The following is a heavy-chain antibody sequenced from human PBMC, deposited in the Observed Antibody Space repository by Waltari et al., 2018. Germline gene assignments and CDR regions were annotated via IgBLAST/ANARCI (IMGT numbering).Heavy chain of an antibody. D-gene: IGHD2-2*02. V-gene: IGHV1-69*01. CDR2: IIPIFGTA. CDR3: ARTPPLGYCSSTSCYIFDY. J-gene: IGHJ4*02. Sequence: EWMGGIIPIFGTANYAQKFQGRVTITADESTSTAYMELSSLRSEDTTVHYCARTPPLGYCSSTSCYIFDYWGQGTLVTVSS.